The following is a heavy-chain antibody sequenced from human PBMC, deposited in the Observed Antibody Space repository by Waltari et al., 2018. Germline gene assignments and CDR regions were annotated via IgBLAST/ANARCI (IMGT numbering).Heavy chain of an antibody. J-gene: IGHJ3*02. Sequence: QVQLQQSGPGQVKPSETLSLPSAVSRGSLRSVYYWGWIRQPLGKGLEWIGSVSHSGSTYYKPSLKSRVTISIHMSKHQFSLELRSVTAADTAVYFCASDLGGTAVATDAFDIWGQGTMVIVSS. CDR2: VSHSGST. D-gene: IGHD6-19*01. V-gene: IGHV4-38-2*01. CDR1: RGSLRSVYY. CDR3: ASDLGGTAVATDAFDI.